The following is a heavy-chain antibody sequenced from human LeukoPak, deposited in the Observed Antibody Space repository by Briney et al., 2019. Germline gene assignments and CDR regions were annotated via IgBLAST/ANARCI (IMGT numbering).Heavy chain of an antibody. D-gene: IGHD3-22*01. CDR2: ISSSSSYI. CDR3: AKDQEYYDSSGYYPYDY. J-gene: IGHJ4*02. V-gene: IGHV3-21*01. CDR1: GFTFSSYS. Sequence: GGSLRLSCAASGFTFSSYSMNWVRQAPGKGLEWVSSISSSSSYIYYADSVKGRFTISRDNAKNSLYLQMNSLRAEDTAVYYCAKDQEYYDSSGYYPYDYWGQGTLVTVSS.